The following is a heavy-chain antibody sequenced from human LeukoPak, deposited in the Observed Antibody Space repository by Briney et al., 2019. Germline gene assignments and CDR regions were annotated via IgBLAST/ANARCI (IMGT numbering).Heavy chain of an antibody. J-gene: IGHJ3*02. CDR3: AKDNMVRGVIIRAAFDI. CDR2: ISWNSGSI. Sequence: GRSLRLSCAASGFTFDDYAMHWVRQAPGKGLEWVSGISWNSGSIGYADSVKGRFTISRDNAKNSLYLQMNSLRAEDMALYYCAKDNMVRGVIIRAAFDIWGQGTMVTVSS. D-gene: IGHD3-10*01. CDR1: GFTFDDYA. V-gene: IGHV3-9*03.